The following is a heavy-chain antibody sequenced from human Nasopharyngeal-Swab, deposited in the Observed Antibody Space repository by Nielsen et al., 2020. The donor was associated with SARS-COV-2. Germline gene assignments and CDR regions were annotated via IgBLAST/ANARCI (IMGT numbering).Heavy chain of an antibody. D-gene: IGHD5-18*01. CDR2: INPSGGST. J-gene: IGHJ6*02. V-gene: IGHV1-46*01. CDR1: GYTFTSYY. CDR3: ARAFSGYSYGLWPIQYEYGMDV. Sequence: ASAKVSCRASGYTFTSYYMHWVLHAPGQGLEWMGIINPSGGSTSYAQKFQGRVTMTRDTSTSTVYMELNSLRSEDTAVYYCARAFSGYSYGLWPIQYEYGMDVGGQGTTVTVSS.